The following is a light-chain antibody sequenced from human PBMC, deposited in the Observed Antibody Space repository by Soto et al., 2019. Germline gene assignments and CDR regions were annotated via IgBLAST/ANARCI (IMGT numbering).Light chain of an antibody. Sequence: QSALTQPRSVSGSPGQSVTISCTGTSRDVGAYNYVSWYQHHPGTAPKLMIYDVTKRPSGVPDRFSGSKSDNTASLTISGLQGEDEADYYCCSYAGSFTWLFGGGTKLTVL. V-gene: IGLV2-11*01. J-gene: IGLJ3*02. CDR1: SRDVGAYNY. CDR3: CSYAGSFTWL. CDR2: DVT.